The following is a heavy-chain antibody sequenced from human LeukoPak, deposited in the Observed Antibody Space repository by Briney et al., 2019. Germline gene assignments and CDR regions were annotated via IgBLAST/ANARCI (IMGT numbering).Heavy chain of an antibody. V-gene: IGHV3-23*01. CDR3: ARGLFSSNWYYFTY. CDR2: ISGSGGST. CDR1: GFTFSSYA. J-gene: IGHJ4*02. D-gene: IGHD2-2*01. Sequence: GRSLRLSCAASGFTFSSYAMSWVRQAPRKGLEWVSGISGSGGSTDYADSVKGRFTISRDNSKNTLYVQMNSLRAEDTAIYYCARGLFSSNWYYFTYWGQGTLVTVSS.